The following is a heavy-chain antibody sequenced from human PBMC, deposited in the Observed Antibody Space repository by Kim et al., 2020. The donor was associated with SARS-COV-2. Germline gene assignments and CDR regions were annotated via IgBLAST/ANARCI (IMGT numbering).Heavy chain of an antibody. J-gene: IGHJ4*02. CDR3: ARTTYYYDSSGYYYYFDY. V-gene: IGHV3-7*04. D-gene: IGHD3-22*01. Sequence: KARFTISRENAKNSLYLQMNSLRAEDTAVYYCARTTYYYDSSGYYYYFDYWGQGTLVTVSS.